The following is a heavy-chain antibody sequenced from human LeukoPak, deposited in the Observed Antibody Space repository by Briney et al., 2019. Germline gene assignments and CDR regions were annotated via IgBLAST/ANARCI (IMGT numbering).Heavy chain of an antibody. V-gene: IGHV4-39*02. CDR3: AREVGSTNLGYYYYMDV. J-gene: IGHJ6*03. CDR1: GGSISSSSYY. D-gene: IGHD2-2*01. CDR2: IYYSGST. Sequence: SETLSLTCTVSGGSISSSSYYWGWIRQPPGKGLEWIGSIYYSGSTYYNPSLKRRVTISVDTSKNQFSLKLSSVTAADTAVYYCAREVGSTNLGYYYYMDVWGKGTTVTVSS.